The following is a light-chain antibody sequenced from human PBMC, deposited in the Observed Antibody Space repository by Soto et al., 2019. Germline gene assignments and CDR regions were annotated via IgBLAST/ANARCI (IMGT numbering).Light chain of an antibody. CDR2: DVS. J-gene: IGLJ2*01. CDR3: RSYTSSRTVV. CDR1: SSDVGGYNY. V-gene: IGLV2-14*01. Sequence: QSALTQPASVSGSPGQSITISCTGTSSDVGGYNYVSWYQQHPGKAPKLMIYDVSNRPSGVSNRFSGSKSGNTASLTISGLQAEDEADSYCRSYTSSRTVVFGGGTKLTVL.